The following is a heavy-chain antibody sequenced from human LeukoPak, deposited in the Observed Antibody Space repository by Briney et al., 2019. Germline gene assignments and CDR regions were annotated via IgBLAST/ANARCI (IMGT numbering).Heavy chain of an antibody. D-gene: IGHD6-13*01. CDR3: ARTPYNTNWSYFDC. CDR2: IYASGTT. Sequence: SETLSLTCTVSGGSISSYFWTWLRQPAGEGLEWIGRIYASGTTDYNPSLKSRVTMSVDASKNQFSLHLSSVTAADAAVYYCARTPYNTNWSYFDCWGQGTQVTVSS. J-gene: IGHJ4*02. V-gene: IGHV4-4*07. CDR1: GGSISSYF.